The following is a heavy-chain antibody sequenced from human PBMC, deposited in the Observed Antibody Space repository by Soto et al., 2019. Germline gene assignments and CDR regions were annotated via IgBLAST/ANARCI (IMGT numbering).Heavy chain of an antibody. CDR1: GGFFSGYY. V-gene: IGHV4-34*01. CDR2: INHSGSN. D-gene: IGHD3-10*01. J-gene: IGHJ4*02. Sequence: SQTLSLPCAVSGGFFSGYYCLGIRQPPGKGMEWIGEINHSGSNNYNPSLKSRVTISVDTSKNQFSLKLSSVTAADTAVYYCARRHGLDVDAYYWGQGMLVTVS. CDR3: ARRHGLDVDAYY.